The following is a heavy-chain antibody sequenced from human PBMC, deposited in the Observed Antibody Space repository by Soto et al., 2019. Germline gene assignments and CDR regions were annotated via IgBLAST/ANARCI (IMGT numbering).Heavy chain of an antibody. CDR1: GFTFSSYA. CDR2: ISGSGGST. J-gene: IGHJ4*02. D-gene: IGHD3-22*01. Sequence: GGSLRLSCAASGFTFSSYAMSWVRQAPGKGLEWVSAISGSGGSTYYADSVKGRFTISRDNSKNTLYLQMNSLRAEDTAVYYCAKAFSYDYYDSSGTEGDYWGQGTLVTVSS. CDR3: AKAFSYDYYDSSGTEGDY. V-gene: IGHV3-23*01.